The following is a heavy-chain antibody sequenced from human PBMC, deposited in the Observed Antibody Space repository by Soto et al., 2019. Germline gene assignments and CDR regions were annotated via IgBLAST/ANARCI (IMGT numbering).Heavy chain of an antibody. D-gene: IGHD2-2*01. Sequence: GGSLRLSCAASGFTVSSNYMSWVRQAPGKGLEWVSVIYSGGSTYYADSVKGRFTISRDNSKNTLYLQMNSLRAEDTAVYYCAREVKYCISTSCFKYYYYGMDVWGQGTTVTVSS. J-gene: IGHJ6*02. V-gene: IGHV3-66*01. CDR2: IYSGGST. CDR1: GFTVSSNY. CDR3: AREVKYCISTSCFKYYYYGMDV.